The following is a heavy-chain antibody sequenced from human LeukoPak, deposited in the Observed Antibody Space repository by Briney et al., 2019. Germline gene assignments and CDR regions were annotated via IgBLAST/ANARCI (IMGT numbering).Heavy chain of an antibody. CDR3: ARGRRDYSNYEGTLEY. J-gene: IGHJ4*02. CDR2: ISTSSRTI. V-gene: IGHV3-48*01. D-gene: IGHD4-11*01. CDR1: GFTFSSYT. Sequence: PGGSLRLSCAASGFTFSSYTMDWVRQAPGKGLEWVAYISTSSRTIYYADSVKGRFTISRDDAKNSLSLHMDSQRAEDTAVYYCARGRRDYSNYEGTLEYWGQGTLVTVSS.